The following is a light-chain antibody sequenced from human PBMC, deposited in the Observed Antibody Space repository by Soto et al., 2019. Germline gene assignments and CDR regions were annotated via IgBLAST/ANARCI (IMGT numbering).Light chain of an antibody. CDR3: TSYTPIVTLGSV. CDR2: EVT. V-gene: IGLV2-14*01. J-gene: IGLJ1*01. Sequence: QSALTQPASVSGSPGQSITISCTRTSSDIGGYNSVSWYQQHPGRAPRLIIYEVTNRPSGVSNRFSASKSGNTASLTISGLQAEDEADYYCTSYTPIVTLGSVFGTGTKVTVL. CDR1: SSDIGGYNS.